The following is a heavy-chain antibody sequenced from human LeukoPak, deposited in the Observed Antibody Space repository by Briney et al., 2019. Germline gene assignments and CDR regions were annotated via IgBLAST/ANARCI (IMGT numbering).Heavy chain of an antibody. J-gene: IGHJ6*02. Sequence: GGSLRLSCAASGFTFSSYEMNWVRQAPGKGLEWVSYISSSGSTIYYADSVKGRFTISRDNAKNSLYLQTNSLRAEDTAVYYCARLVVGARENGMDVWGQGTTVTVSS. CDR1: GFTFSSYE. D-gene: IGHD1-26*01. CDR2: ISSSGSTI. CDR3: ARLVVGARENGMDV. V-gene: IGHV3-48*03.